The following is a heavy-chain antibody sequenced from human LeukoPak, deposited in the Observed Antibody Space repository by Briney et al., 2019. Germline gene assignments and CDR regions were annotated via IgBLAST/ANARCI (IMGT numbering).Heavy chain of an antibody. V-gene: IGHV4-39*01. CDR3: ARHRSNNYGGSPRRPFDI. J-gene: IGHJ3*02. CDR2: IYYSGRT. CDR1: GGSISSSSYY. Sequence: PRESLSLTCTVSGGSISSSSYYWGWIRQPPGKGLEWIVTIYYSGRTPYNPSLKSRVTMSIDSSKDQFSLKLPSVTAADTALYYCARHRSNNYGGSPRRPFDIWGQGTLVTVYS. D-gene: IGHD1-26*01.